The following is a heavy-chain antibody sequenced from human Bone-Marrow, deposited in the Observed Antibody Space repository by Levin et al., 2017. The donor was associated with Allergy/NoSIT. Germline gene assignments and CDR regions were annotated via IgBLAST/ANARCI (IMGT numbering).Heavy chain of an antibody. D-gene: IGHD1-7*01. Sequence: PGGSLRLSCAASGFTFSSYGMHWVRQAPGKGLEWVAVIWYDGSNKYYADSVKGRFTISRDNSKNTLYLQMNSLRAEDTAVYYCARDQAPIGTPRADYWGQGTLVTVSS. CDR1: GFTFSSYG. CDR3: ARDQAPIGTPRADY. J-gene: IGHJ4*02. V-gene: IGHV3-33*01. CDR2: IWYDGSNK.